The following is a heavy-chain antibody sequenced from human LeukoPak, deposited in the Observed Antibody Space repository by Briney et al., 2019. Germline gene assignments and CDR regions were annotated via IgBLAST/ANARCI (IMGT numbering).Heavy chain of an antibody. V-gene: IGHV3-23*01. J-gene: IGHJ6*03. CDR2: ISASGGTT. Sequence: PGGSLRLSCAASGFTFSSYGISWVRQAPGKGLEWVSAISASGGTTYYADSVKGHFTISRDSSKNTLYLQMNSLSAEDTAVYYCAKNGDRGAYCSGGSCYPYYYYYMDVWGKGTTVTISS. CDR1: GFTFSSYG. D-gene: IGHD2-15*01. CDR3: AKNGDRGAYCSGGSCYPYYYYYMDV.